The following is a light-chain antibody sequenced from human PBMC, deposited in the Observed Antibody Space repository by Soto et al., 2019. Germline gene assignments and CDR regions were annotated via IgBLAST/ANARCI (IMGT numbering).Light chain of an antibody. CDR2: DVT. V-gene: IGLV2-14*01. Sequence: QSVLTQPAFVSGSPGQSITTSCTGTNSDVGGYNFVSWYQQHPGKVPKLMIYDVTNRPSGVSNRFSGSKSGNTASLTISGLQAEDEADYYCSSYTSSSTLVFGTGTKLTVL. J-gene: IGLJ1*01. CDR3: SSYTSSSTLV. CDR1: NSDVGGYNF.